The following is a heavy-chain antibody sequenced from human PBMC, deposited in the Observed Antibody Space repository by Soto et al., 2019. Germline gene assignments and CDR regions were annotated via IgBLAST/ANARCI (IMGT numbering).Heavy chain of an antibody. V-gene: IGHV4-30-4*01. CDR2: IYYTGST. D-gene: IGHD3-9*01. Sequence: QVQLQESGPGLLKPSQTLSLTCTVSGGSISSDDHYWSWIRQPPGKGLEWIGYIYYTGSTNYNPSLESRLAISIDRPKNQFSLTLTSVNAADTALYYCARDRANSPDYFDPWGQGTLVTVSS. CDR1: GGSISSDDHY. CDR3: ARDRANSPDYFDP. J-gene: IGHJ5*02.